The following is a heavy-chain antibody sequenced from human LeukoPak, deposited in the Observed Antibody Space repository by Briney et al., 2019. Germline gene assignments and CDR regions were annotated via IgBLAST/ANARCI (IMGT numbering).Heavy chain of an antibody. D-gene: IGHD3-16*01. CDR3: ARGSWGVNDY. V-gene: IGHV1-8*01. CDR1: GYTFTSYD. J-gene: IGHJ4*02. CDR2: MNPNSGNT. Sequence: ASVKVSCQASGYTFTSYDINRGRQATGHGREWMGWMNPNSGNTGYAQKFQGRVTMTRNTSISTAYMELSSLRSEDTAVYYCARGSWGVNDYWGQGTLVTVSS.